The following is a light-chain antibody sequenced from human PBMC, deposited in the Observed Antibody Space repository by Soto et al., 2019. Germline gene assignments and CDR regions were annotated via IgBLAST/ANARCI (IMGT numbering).Light chain of an antibody. CDR3: MQAVQTPLT. CDR2: FGS. J-gene: IGKJ4*01. V-gene: IGKV2-28*01. Sequence: IVMPQSPLSLPVTPGEPASISCRSSQSLLHSNGYNYLDWYLQKPGQSPQLLIYFGSNRASGVPDRFSGRGSGTDFTLKISRVEAEDVGVYYCMQAVQTPLTFGGGTKVEIK. CDR1: QSLLHSNGYNY.